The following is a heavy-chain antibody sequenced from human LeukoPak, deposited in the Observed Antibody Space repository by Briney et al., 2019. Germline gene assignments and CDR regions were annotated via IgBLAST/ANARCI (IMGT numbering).Heavy chain of an antibody. V-gene: IGHV4-59*08. CDR2: IYYSGST. Sequence: SETLSLTCTVSGGSISSYYWSWIRQPPGKGLEWIGYIYYSGSTNYNPSLQSRVTLSVDTSRNQFSLEVNSVTAADTAVYYCGRLPCSGGACGCWYCDLWGRGTLVTVSP. D-gene: IGHD2-15*01. J-gene: IGHJ2*01. CDR3: GRLPCSGGACGCWYCDL. CDR1: GGSISSYY.